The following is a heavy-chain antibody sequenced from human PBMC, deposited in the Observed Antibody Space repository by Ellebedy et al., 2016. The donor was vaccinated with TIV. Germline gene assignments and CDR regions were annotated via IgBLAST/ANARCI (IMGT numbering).Heavy chain of an antibody. Sequence: GESLKISCAASGFTFTSYWMHWVRQAPGKELVWVSRIKGDGSSAGYADSVKGRFTISRDNAKNTLFLQMDSLGVEDTAVYYCARGGYSWLYFDYWGQGTLVTVSS. CDR1: GFTFTSYW. J-gene: IGHJ4*02. V-gene: IGHV3-74*01. CDR3: ARGGYSWLYFDY. CDR2: IKGDGSSA. D-gene: IGHD1-1*01.